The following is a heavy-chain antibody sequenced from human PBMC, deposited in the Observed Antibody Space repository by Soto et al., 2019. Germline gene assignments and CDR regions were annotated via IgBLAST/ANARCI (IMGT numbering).Heavy chain of an antibody. Sequence: ASVKVSCKASGGTFSSYAISWVRQAPGQGLEWMGGIIPIFGTANYAQKFQGRVTITADESTSTAYMELSSLRSEDTAVYYCARDAPNGSSWYHYFDYWGQGTPVTVSS. V-gene: IGHV1-69*13. CDR3: ARDAPNGSSWYHYFDY. J-gene: IGHJ4*02. D-gene: IGHD6-13*01. CDR1: GGTFSSYA. CDR2: IIPIFGTA.